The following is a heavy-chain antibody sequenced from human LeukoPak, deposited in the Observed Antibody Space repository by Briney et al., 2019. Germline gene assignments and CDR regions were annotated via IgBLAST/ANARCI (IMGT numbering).Heavy chain of an antibody. V-gene: IGHV3-66*01. CDR3: ARGSGWYRFDS. J-gene: IGHJ4*02. D-gene: IGHD6-19*01. CDR2: IYSGGTT. CDR1: GFTVSSNY. Sequence: GGSLRLSCAASGFTVSSNYMNWVRQAPGKGLEWVSVIYSGGTTYYADSVKGRVTISRDNSKGTLYLQMNSLRAEDTAVYYCARGSGWYRFDSWGQGTLVTVSS.